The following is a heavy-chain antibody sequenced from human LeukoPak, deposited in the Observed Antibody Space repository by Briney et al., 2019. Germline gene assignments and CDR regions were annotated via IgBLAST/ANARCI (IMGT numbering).Heavy chain of an antibody. CDR3: ARVYYGPDLRGGWFDS. D-gene: IGHD1-26*01. J-gene: IGHJ5*01. V-gene: IGHV1-18*01. CDR1: GYSFSNYG. Sequence: ASVKVSCKASGYSFSNYGFSWVRQAPGQGPEWMGWISGHNGNTAFAQNLQGRLTMTTDTSTATAYMELRSLRSDDTAVYYCARVYYGPDLRGGWFDSWGQGTLVTVSS. CDR2: ISGHNGNT.